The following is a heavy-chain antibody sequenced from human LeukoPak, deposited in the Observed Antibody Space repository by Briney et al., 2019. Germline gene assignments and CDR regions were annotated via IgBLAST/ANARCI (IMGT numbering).Heavy chain of an antibody. D-gene: IGHD3-3*01. CDR1: GGSISSGGYS. Sequence: ASETLSLTCAVSGGSISSGGYSWSWIRQPPGKGLEWIGYIYYSGSTYYNPPLKSRVTISEDTSKNQFSLKLSSVTAADTAVYYCARTTISFGFDIWGQGTMVTVSS. V-gene: IGHV4-31*11. J-gene: IGHJ3*02. CDR2: IYYSGST. CDR3: ARTTISFGFDI.